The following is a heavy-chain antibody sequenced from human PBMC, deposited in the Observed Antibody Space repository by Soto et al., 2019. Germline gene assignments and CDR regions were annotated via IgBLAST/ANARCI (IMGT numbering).Heavy chain of an antibody. CDR1: GFLINNFA. J-gene: IGHJ4*02. D-gene: IGHD3-9*01. CDR3: TKDPSTGYADS. Sequence: GGSLRLSCVSSGFLINNFALNWVRQAPGKGLEWVSTLSKDGKNTHYSDSVRGRFTISRDDSKNTLFLQMNRLSPEDAAVYYCTKDPSTGYADSWGQGTLVTVSS. CDR2: LSKDGKNT. V-gene: IGHV3-23*01.